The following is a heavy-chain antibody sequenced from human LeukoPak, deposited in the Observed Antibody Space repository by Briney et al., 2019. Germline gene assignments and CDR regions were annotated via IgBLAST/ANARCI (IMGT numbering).Heavy chain of an antibody. J-gene: IGHJ4*02. D-gene: IGHD1-1*01. Sequence: GASLKISCKGSGYSFTSYWIGWGRPMPGKGLGWMGIIYPGDSDTSSSPSFQGQVTISADKSISTASLQWSSLKASDTAMYYCARQYNWNSYYFDYWGQGTLVTVSS. CDR2: IYPGDSDT. CDR3: ARQYNWNSYYFDY. CDR1: GYSFTSYW. V-gene: IGHV5-51*01.